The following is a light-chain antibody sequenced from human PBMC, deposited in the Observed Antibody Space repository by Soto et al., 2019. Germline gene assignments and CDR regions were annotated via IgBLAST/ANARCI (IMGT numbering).Light chain of an antibody. CDR3: HVLDSSSDHVV. CDR1: NIGSKS. CDR2: YDN. Sequence: SYELTQPPSVSVAPGKTARITCGGNNIGSKSVHWYQQKPGQAPVLVIYYDNDRPLGIPERFSGSNSGNTATLTISSVEAGDEADYYCHVLDSSSDHVVFGGGTQLTVL. V-gene: IGLV3-21*04. J-gene: IGLJ2*01.